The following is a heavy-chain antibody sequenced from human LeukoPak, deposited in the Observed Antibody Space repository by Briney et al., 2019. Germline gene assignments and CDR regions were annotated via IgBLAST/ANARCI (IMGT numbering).Heavy chain of an antibody. CDR2: INPSVRYT. CDR1: GYPFSSHY. Sequence: ASVKVSCEPCGYPFSSHYIHWVRQVPGQGLEWMGVINPSVRYTAYSQSLQDRLTLTRDTPSSTAYMDLSSLRSVHTAIYFCARSGNYFVPHFDFGGQGTLVTVSS. V-gene: IGHV1-46*01. CDR3: ARSGNYFVPHFDF. D-gene: IGHD1-1*01. J-gene: IGHJ4*02.